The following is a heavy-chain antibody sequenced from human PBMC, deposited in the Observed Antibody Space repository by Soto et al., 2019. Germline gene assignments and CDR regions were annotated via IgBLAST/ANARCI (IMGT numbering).Heavy chain of an antibody. CDR2: IYYSGST. V-gene: IGHV4-31*03. CDR3: ARQGIAVAGSVDY. Sequence: PSETLSLTCTVSGGSISSGCYYWSGIRQHPGKGLEWIGYIYYSGSTYYNPSLKSRVTISVDTSKNQFSLKLSSVTAADTAVYYCARQGIAVAGSVDYWGQGTLVTVSS. CDR1: GGSISSGCYY. J-gene: IGHJ4*02. D-gene: IGHD6-19*01.